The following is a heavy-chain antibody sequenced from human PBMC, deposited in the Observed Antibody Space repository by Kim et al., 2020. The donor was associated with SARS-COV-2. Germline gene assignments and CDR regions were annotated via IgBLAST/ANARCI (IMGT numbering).Heavy chain of an antibody. CDR3: ARGAEISSCWYGGLYYYRMVV. CDR2: IYYSGST. J-gene: IGHJ6*02. V-gene: IGHV4-31*03. CDR1: GGSISSGGYY. Sequence: SETLSLTCTVSGGSISSGGYYWSWIRQHPGNGLEWIGYIYYSGSTYYNRSLKSRVTISVDTAKIQFSLKLSSVPAADTAVYYCARGAEISSCWYGGLYYYRMVVWRPGTTVTLSS. D-gene: IGHD6-13*01.